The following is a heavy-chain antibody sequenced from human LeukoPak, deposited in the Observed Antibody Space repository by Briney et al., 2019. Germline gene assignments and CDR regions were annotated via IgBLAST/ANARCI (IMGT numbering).Heavy chain of an antibody. CDR2: LYYDGTT. V-gene: IGHV4-39*01. J-gene: IGHJ4*02. D-gene: IGHD6-13*01. CDR3: ARDSNRYYY. Sequence: SETLSLTCTVSGASLARNQYYWGWIRQSPGKGLEWIGSLYYDGTTFYNPSFKSRVTISVDTSKDQFSLNLTSVTAADTAYYYCARDSNRYYYWGQGTLVTVSS. CDR1: GASLARNQYY.